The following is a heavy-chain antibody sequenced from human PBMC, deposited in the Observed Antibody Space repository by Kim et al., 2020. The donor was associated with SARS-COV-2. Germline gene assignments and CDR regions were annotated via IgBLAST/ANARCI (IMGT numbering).Heavy chain of an antibody. V-gene: IGHV4-30-4*01. Sequence: SETLSLTCTVSGGSISSGDYYWSWIRQPPGKGLEWIGYIYYSGSTYYNPSLKSRVTISVDTSKNQFSLKLSSVTAADTAVYYCARDRCSSTSCTGGMIDYWGQGTLVTVSS. CDR2: IYYSGST. CDR3: ARDRCSSTSCTGGMIDY. D-gene: IGHD2-2*01. J-gene: IGHJ4*02. CDR1: GGSISSGDYY.